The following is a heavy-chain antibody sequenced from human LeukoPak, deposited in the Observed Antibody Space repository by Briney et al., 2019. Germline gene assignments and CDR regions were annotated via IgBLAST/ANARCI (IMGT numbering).Heavy chain of an antibody. CDR3: ARDRIRWYLDY. D-gene: IGHD4-23*01. Sequence: SVKVSCKASGGTFISYAISWVRQAPGQGLEWMGRIIPISGTANYAQKFQGRVTVTTDESTSTAYMELSSLRSEDTAVYYCARDRIRWYLDYWGQGTLVTVSS. CDR2: IIPISGTA. J-gene: IGHJ4*02. V-gene: IGHV1-69*05. CDR1: GGTFISYA.